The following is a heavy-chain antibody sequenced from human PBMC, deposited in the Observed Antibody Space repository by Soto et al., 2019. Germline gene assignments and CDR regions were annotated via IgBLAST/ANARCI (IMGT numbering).Heavy chain of an antibody. CDR3: AKAVGRGIAEAGTDY. D-gene: IGHD6-13*01. V-gene: IGHV3-9*01. CDR2: ISWNSGSI. Sequence: EVQLVESGGGLVQPGRSLRLSCAASGFTFDDYAMHWVRQAPGKGLEWVSGISWNSGSIGYADSVKGRFTITSDNAKNSLYLQMNSLRAEDTALYYCAKAVGRGIAEAGTDYWGQGTLVTVSS. CDR1: GFTFDDYA. J-gene: IGHJ4*02.